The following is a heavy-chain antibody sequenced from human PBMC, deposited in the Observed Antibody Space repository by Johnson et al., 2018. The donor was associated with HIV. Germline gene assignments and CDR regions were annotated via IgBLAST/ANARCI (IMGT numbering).Heavy chain of an antibody. J-gene: IGHJ3*02. V-gene: IGHV3-30-3*01. CDR3: ARERAGAFDI. CDR2: ISYDGSNK. CDR1: GFTFSNAW. Sequence: QVQLVESGGGVVQPGRSLRLSCAASGFTFSNAWMSWVRQAPGRGLEWVAVISYDGSNKYYADSVKGRFTISRDNSKNTLYLQMNSLRAEDTAVYYCARERAGAFDIWGQGTMVTVSS.